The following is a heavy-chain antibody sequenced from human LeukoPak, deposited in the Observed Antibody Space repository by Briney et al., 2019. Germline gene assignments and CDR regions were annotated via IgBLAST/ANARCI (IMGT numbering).Heavy chain of an antibody. CDR2: IYHSGST. D-gene: IGHD4-11*01. Sequence: SETLSLTCAVSGYSISSGYSCGWIRQPPGKGLEWIGSIYHSGSTYYNPSLKSRVTISVDASKNQFYLKLSSVTAADTAVYYCARHYSQWYFDLWGRGTLVTVSS. V-gene: IGHV4-38-2*01. CDR3: ARHYSQWYFDL. J-gene: IGHJ2*01. CDR1: GYSISSGYS.